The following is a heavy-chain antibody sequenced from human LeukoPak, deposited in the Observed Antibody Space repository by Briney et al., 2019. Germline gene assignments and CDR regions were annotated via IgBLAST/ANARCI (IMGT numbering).Heavy chain of an antibody. V-gene: IGHV3-74*01. CDR1: GFTFRNFW. CDR2: IIYDGAAT. J-gene: IGHJ6*03. Sequence: GGALRLSCAASGFTFRNFWMHWVRHVPGDGLVWVSRIIYDGAATNYADSVRGRFTISRDNANNMLYLQMNSLRVEDTVIYYCTREKVLRGDYYYYMDVWGKGTTVTVSS. CDR3: TREKVLRGDYYYYMDV. D-gene: IGHD3-10*01.